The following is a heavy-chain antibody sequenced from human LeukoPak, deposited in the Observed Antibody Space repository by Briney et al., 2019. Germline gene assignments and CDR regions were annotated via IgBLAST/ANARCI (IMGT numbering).Heavy chain of an antibody. V-gene: IGHV4-39*07. CDR2: IYYSGST. CDR3: ASTPTFIAAAGNYYYYYMDV. Sequence: SETLSLTCTVSGGSISSSSYYWGWIRQPPGKGLEWIGSIYYSGSTYYNPSLKSRVTISVDTSKNQFSLKLSSVTAADTAVYYCASTPTFIAAAGNYYYYYMDVWGKGTTVTISS. D-gene: IGHD6-13*01. CDR1: GGSISSSSYY. J-gene: IGHJ6*03.